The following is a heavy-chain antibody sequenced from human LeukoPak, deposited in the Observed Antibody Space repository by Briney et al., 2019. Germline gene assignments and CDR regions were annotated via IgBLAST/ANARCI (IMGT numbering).Heavy chain of an antibody. Sequence: PSETLSLTCAVYGGSFSGYYWSWIRQPPGKGLEWIGEINHSGSTNYNPSLKSRVTISVDTSKNQFSLKLSSVTAADTAVYYCASPGNANPAHYYDSSGYLEFDYWGQGTLVTVSS. V-gene: IGHV4-34*01. CDR3: ASPGNANPAHYYDSSGYLEFDY. J-gene: IGHJ4*02. CDR1: GGSFSGYY. D-gene: IGHD3-22*01. CDR2: INHSGST.